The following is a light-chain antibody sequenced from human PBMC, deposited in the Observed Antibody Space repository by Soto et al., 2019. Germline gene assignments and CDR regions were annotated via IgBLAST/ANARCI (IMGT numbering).Light chain of an antibody. J-gene: IGLJ1*01. CDR2: EVS. Sequence: QSALTQPASVSGSPGQSITISCTGTSSDFGGYNYVSWYQHLPGKAPKLMIYEVSNRPSGVSNRFSGSKSGNTASLTISGLQAEDEADYYCCSYVGASIYVFGTGTKLTVL. V-gene: IGLV2-14*01. CDR1: SSDFGGYNY. CDR3: CSYVGASIYV.